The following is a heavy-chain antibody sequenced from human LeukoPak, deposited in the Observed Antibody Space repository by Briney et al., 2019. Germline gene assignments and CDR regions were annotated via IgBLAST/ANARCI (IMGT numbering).Heavy chain of an antibody. CDR3: AKTQGYYDA. Sequence: PGGSLRLSCAASGFTFSGYWMSWVRQAPGKGLEWVANINQDGSEKYYVDSVKGRFTISRDNSKNTLYLQMNSLRADDTAVYYCAKTQGYYDAWGQGALVTVSS. CDR1: GFTFSGYW. D-gene: IGHD2-15*01. CDR2: INQDGSEK. J-gene: IGHJ5*02. V-gene: IGHV3-7*03.